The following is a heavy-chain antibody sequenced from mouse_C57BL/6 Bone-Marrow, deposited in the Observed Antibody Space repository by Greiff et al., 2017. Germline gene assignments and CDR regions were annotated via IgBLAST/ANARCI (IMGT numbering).Heavy chain of an antibody. V-gene: IGHV1-7*01. CDR1: GYTFTSSW. D-gene: IGHD2-5*01. CDR2: INPSSGYT. Sequence: VQLQQSGAELAKPGASVKLSCKASGYTFTSSWMHWVKQRPGQGLEWIGYINPSSGYTKYNQKFKDKATLTADKSSSTAYMQLRSLTYEDSAVYYCARGSSNYSWFAYWGQGTLVTVSA. CDR3: ARGSSNYSWFAY. J-gene: IGHJ3*01.